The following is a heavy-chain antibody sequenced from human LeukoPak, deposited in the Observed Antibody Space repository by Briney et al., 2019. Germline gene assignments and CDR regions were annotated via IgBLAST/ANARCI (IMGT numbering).Heavy chain of an antibody. V-gene: IGHV4-59*01. CDR1: GGSISSYY. Sequence: PSETLSLTCTVSGGSISSYYWSWIRQPPGKGLEWIGYIYYSGSTNYNPSLKSRVTISVDTSKHQLSLKLSSVAAADTAVYYCARGSRTVPFDYWGQGTLVTVSS. CDR3: ARGSRTVPFDY. CDR2: IYYSGST. D-gene: IGHD4-17*01. J-gene: IGHJ4*02.